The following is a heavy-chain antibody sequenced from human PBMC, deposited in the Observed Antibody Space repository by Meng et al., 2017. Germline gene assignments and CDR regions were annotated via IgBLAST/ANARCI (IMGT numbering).Heavy chain of an antibody. CDR1: GGSFSGYY. V-gene: IGHV4-34*01. CDR3: ARSTLERWLQLRYFDY. J-gene: IGHJ4*01. Sequence: GSLRLSCAVYGGSFSGYYWSWIRQPPGKGLEWIGEINHSGSTNYNPSLKSRVTISVDTSKNQFSLKLSSVTAADTAVYYCARSTLERWLQLRYFDYWGHGTLVTVSS. D-gene: IGHD5-24*01. CDR2: INHSGST.